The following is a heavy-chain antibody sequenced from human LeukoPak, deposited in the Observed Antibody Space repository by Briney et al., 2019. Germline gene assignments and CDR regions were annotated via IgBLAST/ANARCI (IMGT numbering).Heavy chain of an antibody. CDR1: GFTFTDFG. V-gene: IGHV1-18*01. Sequence: ASVRVSCKASGFTFTDFGFNWVRQAPGQTLEWMGWISGYNGHTSYSPSFQGRLTLTTDTSTSTAHMDLTSLKTDDTAVYYCARDDRGYTYGFDYWGQGTLVTVSS. CDR2: ISGYNGHT. D-gene: IGHD5-18*01. CDR3: ARDDRGYTYGFDY. J-gene: IGHJ4*02.